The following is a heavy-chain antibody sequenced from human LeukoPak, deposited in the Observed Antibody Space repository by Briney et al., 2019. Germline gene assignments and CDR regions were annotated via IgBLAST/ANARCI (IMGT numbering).Heavy chain of an antibody. Sequence: SQTLSLTCAISGDSVSSNSAIWNWIRQSPPRGLEWLGRAYYRSKWYIEYAASVQSRVTINPDTSKNQFSLQLNSVTPEDTAVYYCARGAFGGIRDGMDVWGQGTTVTVSS. D-gene: IGHD3-16*01. CDR1: GDSVSSNSAI. CDR3: ARGAFGGIRDGMDV. V-gene: IGHV6-1*01. J-gene: IGHJ6*02. CDR2: AYYRSKWYI.